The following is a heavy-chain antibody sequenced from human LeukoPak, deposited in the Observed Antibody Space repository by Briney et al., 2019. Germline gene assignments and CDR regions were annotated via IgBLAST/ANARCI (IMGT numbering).Heavy chain of an antibody. J-gene: IGHJ6*03. CDR2: IYYSGST. CDR3: ARILSYYYMDV. Sequence: PSETLSLTCTVSGGSISSSSYYWGWIRQPPGKGLEWIGSIYYSGSTYYNPSLKSRVTISVDTSKNQFSLKLSSVTAADTAVYYCARILSYYYMDVWGKGTTVTVSS. CDR1: GGSISSSSYY. V-gene: IGHV4-39*07. D-gene: IGHD2-8*01.